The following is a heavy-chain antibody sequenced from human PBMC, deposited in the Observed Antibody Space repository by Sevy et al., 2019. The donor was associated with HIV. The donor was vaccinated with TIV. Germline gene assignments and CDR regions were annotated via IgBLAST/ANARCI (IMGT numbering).Heavy chain of an antibody. D-gene: IGHD2-21*02. V-gene: IGHV3-30-3*01. Sequence: GVSLRLSCAASGFTFSNYDMHWVRQAPGKGLEWVAVISHDGNYKNYADSVKVRFTISRDDFKNTRYLQMSSLRPEDTAVYFCARLFSCGGDCYYLDYWGQGALVTISS. J-gene: IGHJ4*02. CDR2: ISHDGNYK. CDR1: GFTFSNYD. CDR3: ARLFSCGGDCYYLDY.